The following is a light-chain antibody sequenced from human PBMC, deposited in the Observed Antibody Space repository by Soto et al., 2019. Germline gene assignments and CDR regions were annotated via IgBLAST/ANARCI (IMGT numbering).Light chain of an antibody. V-gene: IGKV3-20*01. Sequence: ELVSTPAPATLSLSPGARASLSSRASQSVSSCLAWYQQKPGQAPRLLIYDASNRATGIPDRFSGSGSGTDFTLTISRLEPEDFAVYYCHHYGISPPWTFGQGTKVDIK. J-gene: IGKJ1*01. CDR2: DAS. CDR3: HHYGISPPWT. CDR1: QSVSSC.